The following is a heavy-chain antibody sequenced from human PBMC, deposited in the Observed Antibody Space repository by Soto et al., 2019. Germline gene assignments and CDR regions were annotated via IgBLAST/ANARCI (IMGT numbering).Heavy chain of an antibody. Sequence: QVQLVESGGGVVQPGRSLRLSCAASGFTFSSYAMHWVRQAPGKGLEWVAVTSYDGSNKYYADSVKGRFTISRDNSKNTLYLQMNSLRAEDTAVYYCAREPAINPPSAFDIWGQGTMVTVSS. CDR1: GFTFSSYA. J-gene: IGHJ3*02. CDR3: AREPAINPPSAFDI. V-gene: IGHV3-30-3*01. CDR2: TSYDGSNK. D-gene: IGHD2-21*01.